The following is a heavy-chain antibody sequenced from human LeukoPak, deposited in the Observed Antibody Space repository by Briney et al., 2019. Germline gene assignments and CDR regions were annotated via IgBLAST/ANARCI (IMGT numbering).Heavy chain of an antibody. CDR2: IYSRGST. CDR3: ARHGRSGPSDAFDV. D-gene: IGHD3-22*01. V-gene: IGHV4-59*08. J-gene: IGHJ3*01. CDR1: GGSINSYY. Sequence: KPSETLSLTCSVSGGSINSYYWSWIRQPPGKGLEWIGFIYSRGSTNYNPSLKSRVTISVDTSKNQFSLKLSSATAADTAVYYCARHGRSGPSDAFDVWGQGTKVTVSS.